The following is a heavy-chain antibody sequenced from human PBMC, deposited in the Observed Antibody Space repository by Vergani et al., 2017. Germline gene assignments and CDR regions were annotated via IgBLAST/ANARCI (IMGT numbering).Heavy chain of an antibody. CDR3: TTDPRYCGDGSCYWLRDHHYYGMDV. CDR2: IKSTFDRVTT. D-gene: IGHD2-21*01. J-gene: IGHJ6*02. V-gene: IGHV3-15*07. Sequence: EVQLVESGGGIVKPGGSLRLSCVASGFSFRNAWMNWVRRTPGKGLEWVDRIKSTFDRVTTDYAAAGKGRFTISRDDSKNTLVLQMNGLKTEDIGVYYCTTDPRYCGDGSCYWLRDHHYYGMDVWGQGTTVTVSS. CDR1: GFSFRNAW.